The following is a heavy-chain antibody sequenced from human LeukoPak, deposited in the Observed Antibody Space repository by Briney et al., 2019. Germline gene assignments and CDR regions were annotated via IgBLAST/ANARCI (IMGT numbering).Heavy chain of an antibody. CDR2: ISAYNGNT. J-gene: IGHJ3*02. CDR1: GYTFTSYG. V-gene: IGHV1-18*01. D-gene: IGHD3-10*01. Sequence: ASVKVSCKASGYTFTSYGISWVRQAPGQGLEWKGWISAYNGNTNYAQKLQGRVTMTTDTSTSTAYMELRSLRSDDTAVYYCARDQRITMVRGRGDDAFDIWGQGTMVTVSS. CDR3: ARDQRITMVRGRGDDAFDI.